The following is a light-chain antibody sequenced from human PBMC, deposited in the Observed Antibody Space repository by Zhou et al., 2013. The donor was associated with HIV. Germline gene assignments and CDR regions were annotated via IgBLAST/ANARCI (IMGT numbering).Light chain of an antibody. CDR1: QDISSW. V-gene: IGKV1-12*01. J-gene: IGKJ4*01. Sequence: DTHVTQSPSSVSASVGDRVTIICRASQDISSWLAWYQQKPGRAPKLLIYGASTLQSGVPSRFSGTGAGTDFTLTITSLQPEDSATYYCQQGNLLPLTFGGGTKVEI. CDR2: GAS. CDR3: QQGNLLPLT.